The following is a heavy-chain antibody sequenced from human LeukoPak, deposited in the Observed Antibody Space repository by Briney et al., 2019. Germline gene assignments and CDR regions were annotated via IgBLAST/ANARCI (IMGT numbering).Heavy chain of an antibody. D-gene: IGHD6-13*01. CDR2: ISYDGSKT. Sequence: GGSLRLSCAASGFTFSSNAMHWVRQAPGKRLGWGAVISYDGSKTYYADSVKDGFTISRDNSKHTLYLQMNSLRAEDTAVYYCAGYSSRWFSFDYWGEGTLVTVSS. J-gene: IGHJ4*02. CDR1: GFTFSSNA. V-gene: IGHV3-30-3*01. CDR3: AGYSSRWFSFDY.